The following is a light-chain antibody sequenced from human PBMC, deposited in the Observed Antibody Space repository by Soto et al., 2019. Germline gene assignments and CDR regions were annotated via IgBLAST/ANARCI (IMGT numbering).Light chain of an antibody. CDR3: QQYSSWPLT. V-gene: IGKV3-15*01. CDR2: GAS. Sequence: EIVMTQSPATLSVSPGERATLSCRASQSVSSNLAWYQQRPGQPPRLLIYGASTRATGIPARFSGSGSGTECTLTISSLQSEDFAVYYCQQYSSWPLTFGGGTKVEIK. J-gene: IGKJ4*01. CDR1: QSVSSN.